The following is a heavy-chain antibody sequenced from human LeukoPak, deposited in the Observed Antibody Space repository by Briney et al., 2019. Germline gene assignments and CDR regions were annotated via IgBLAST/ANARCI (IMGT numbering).Heavy chain of an antibody. Sequence: ASVKVSCKASGGTFSSYAISWVRQAPGQGLEWMGWISAYNDNTNYAQKLQGRVTMTTDTSTSTAYMELRSLRSDDTAVYYCATGGSIAVAGREGLDYYYGMDVWGQGTTVTVSS. CDR1: GGTFSSYA. CDR2: ISAYNDNT. D-gene: IGHD6-19*01. J-gene: IGHJ6*02. CDR3: ATGGSIAVAGREGLDYYYGMDV. V-gene: IGHV1-18*01.